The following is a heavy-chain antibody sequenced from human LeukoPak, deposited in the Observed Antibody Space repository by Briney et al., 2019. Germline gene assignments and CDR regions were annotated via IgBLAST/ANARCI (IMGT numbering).Heavy chain of an antibody. V-gene: IGHV4-4*09. J-gene: IGHJ2*01. Sequence: SETLSLTCTVSGGSIRSYYWSWIRQPPGKGLEWIGYIYTSGSTSYSPSLKSRVTISLDTSKNQFSLNLSSVTAADTALYYCARHPLLGSYWYFDLWGRGTLVTVSS. D-gene: IGHD3-10*01. CDR3: ARHPLLGSYWYFDL. CDR1: GGSIRSYY. CDR2: IYTSGST.